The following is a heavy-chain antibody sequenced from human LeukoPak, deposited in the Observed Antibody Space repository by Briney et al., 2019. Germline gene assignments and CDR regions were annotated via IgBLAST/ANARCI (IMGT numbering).Heavy chain of an antibody. Sequence: SETLSLTCTVSGGSVSSSSYYWGWIRQPPGKGLEWIGSIYYSGSTYYNPSLKSRVTISVDTSKNQFSLKLSSVTAADTAVYYCARHPPVNWFDPWGQGTLVTVSS. V-gene: IGHV4-39*01. CDR1: GGSVSSSSYY. J-gene: IGHJ5*02. CDR2: IYYSGST. CDR3: ARHPPVNWFDP.